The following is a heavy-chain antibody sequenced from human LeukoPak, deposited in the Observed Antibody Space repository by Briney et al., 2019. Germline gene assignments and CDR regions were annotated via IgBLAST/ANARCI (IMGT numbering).Heavy chain of an antibody. CDR1: GFTFSSYG. J-gene: IGHJ4*02. CDR3: AKDWGYTTMVSYYFDY. D-gene: IGHD5-18*01. Sequence: GRSLRLSCAASGFTFSSYGMHWVRQAPGKGLEWVAVIWYDGNNKYYADSVKGRLTISRDNSKNTLYLQMNSLRAEDTAVYYCAKDWGYTTMVSYYFDYWGQGTLVTVSS. CDR2: IWYDGNNK. V-gene: IGHV3-33*06.